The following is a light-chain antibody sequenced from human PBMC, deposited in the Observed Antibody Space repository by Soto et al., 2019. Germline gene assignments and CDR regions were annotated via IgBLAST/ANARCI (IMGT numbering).Light chain of an antibody. Sequence: EIVLTQSPATLSLSPGERATLSCRASQSVSTSLAWYQHKPGQAPRLLIYDASNTPTSIPARFSGSGSETDFTRTISRLEPADFAFYYCQQRSNWPPLYSFGQGTKLEI. J-gene: IGKJ2*01. CDR1: QSVSTS. V-gene: IGKV3-11*01. CDR2: DAS. CDR3: QQRSNWPPLYS.